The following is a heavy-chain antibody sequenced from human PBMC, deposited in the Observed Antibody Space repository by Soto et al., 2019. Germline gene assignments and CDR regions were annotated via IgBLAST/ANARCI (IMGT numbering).Heavy chain of an antibody. J-gene: IGHJ4*02. Sequence: PSETLSLTCSVSDGSMNCRSYYWGWMRQPPGKGLEWIASISYIGSTYHNPSLKSRVTISIDMSKNQFSLSLSSVTAADTAVYYCARTLYSYGPRFDYWGQGTLVTVSS. D-gene: IGHD5-18*01. CDR3: ARTLYSYGPRFDY. CDR2: ISYIGST. CDR1: DGSMNCRSYY. V-gene: IGHV4-39*07.